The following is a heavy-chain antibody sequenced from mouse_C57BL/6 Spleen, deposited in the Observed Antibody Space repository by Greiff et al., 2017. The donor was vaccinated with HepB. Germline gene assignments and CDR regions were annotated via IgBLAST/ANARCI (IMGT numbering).Heavy chain of an antibody. CDR3: TYDYDTGYWDFEV. V-gene: IGHV1-19*01. CDR2: INPYNGGT. CDR1: GYTFTDYY. D-gene: IGHD2-4*01. Sequence: EVKLQQSGPVLVKPGASVKMSCKASGYTFTDYYMNWVKQSPGKSLEWIGVINPYNGGTSYNQKFKGKATLTVDKSSSTAYMELISLTSEDSAVYYCTYDYDTGYWDFEVWGTGTTVTVAS. J-gene: IGHJ1*03.